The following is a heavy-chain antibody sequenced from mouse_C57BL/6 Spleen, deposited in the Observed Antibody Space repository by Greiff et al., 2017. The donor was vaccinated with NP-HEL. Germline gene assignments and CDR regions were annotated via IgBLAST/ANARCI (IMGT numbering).Heavy chain of an antibody. V-gene: IGHV1-52*01. CDR2: IDPSDSET. D-gene: IGHD1-1*01. Sequence: QVQLHQPGAELVRPGSSVKLSCKASGYTFTSYWMHWVKQRPIQGLEWIGNIDPSDSETHYNQKFKDKATLTVDKSSSTAYMQLSSLTSEDSAVYYCARGGTTVVADWYFDVWGTGTTVTVSS. CDR1: GYTFTSYW. CDR3: ARGGTTVVADWYFDV. J-gene: IGHJ1*03.